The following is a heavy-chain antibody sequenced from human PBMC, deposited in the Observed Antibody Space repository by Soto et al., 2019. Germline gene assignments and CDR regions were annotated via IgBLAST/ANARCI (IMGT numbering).Heavy chain of an antibody. D-gene: IGHD1-1*01. CDR2: IYHSGDT. CDR1: GAYVNTGGYY. Sequence: QVQLQESGPGLVKPSQTLSLTCTVSGAYVNTGGYYWSWVRQYPGKGLEWIGYIYHSGDTYYNPSLKSRFTISVDTSNNHFSLSLSSVTVSDTAVYYCARAPGNERLDYWGQGTMVIVSS. CDR3: ARAPGNERLDY. J-gene: IGHJ4*02. V-gene: IGHV4-31*03.